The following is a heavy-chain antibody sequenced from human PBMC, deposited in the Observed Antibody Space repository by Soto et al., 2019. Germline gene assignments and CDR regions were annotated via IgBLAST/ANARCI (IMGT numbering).Heavy chain of an antibody. D-gene: IGHD6-19*01. J-gene: IGHJ2*01. CDR2: ISYDGSNK. CDR3: AKIRSGWNYWYFVL. Sequence: QVQLVESGGGVVQPGRSLRLSCAASEFTFSSYGMHWVRQAPGKGPEWVAAISYDGSNKDYADSVKCRFTISRDNSKNTLYLQMNSLRAEDTAVYYCAKIRSGWNYWYFVLWGRGTLVTVSS. V-gene: IGHV3-30*18. CDR1: EFTFSSYG.